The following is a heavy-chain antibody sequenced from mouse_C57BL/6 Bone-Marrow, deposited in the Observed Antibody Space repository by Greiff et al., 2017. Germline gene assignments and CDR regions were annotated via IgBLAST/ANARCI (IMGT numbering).Heavy chain of an antibody. Sequence: VQLQQSGAELVRPGASVKLSCTASGFNIKDDYMHWVKQRPEQGLEWIGWIDPENGDTEYASKFQGKATITADTSSNPAYLQLSSLTSEDTAVYYCTCYGSGAYWGQGTLVTVSA. CDR2: IDPENGDT. CDR3: TCYGSGAY. D-gene: IGHD1-1*01. V-gene: IGHV14-4*01. CDR1: GFNIKDDY. J-gene: IGHJ3*01.